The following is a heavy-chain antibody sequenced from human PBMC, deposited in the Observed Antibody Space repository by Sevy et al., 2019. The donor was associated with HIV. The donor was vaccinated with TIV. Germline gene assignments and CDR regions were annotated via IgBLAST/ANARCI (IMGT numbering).Heavy chain of an antibody. Sequence: GGSLRLSCAASGFTFSGYSMNWVRQAPGKGLEWVSYISSSSSTIYYADSVKGRFTISRDNAKNSLYLQMNSLRDEDTAVYYCARDMAAYCGGDCYSPNYGMDVWGQGTTVTVSS. V-gene: IGHV3-48*02. CDR1: GFTFSGYS. D-gene: IGHD2-21*02. CDR3: ARDMAAYCGGDCYSPNYGMDV. CDR2: ISSSSSTI. J-gene: IGHJ6*02.